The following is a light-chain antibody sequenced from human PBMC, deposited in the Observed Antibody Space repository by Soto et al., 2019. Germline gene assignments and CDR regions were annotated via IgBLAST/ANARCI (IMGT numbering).Light chain of an antibody. J-gene: IGKJ1*01. V-gene: IGKV3-20*01. CDR2: ETS. CDR3: QQYGSSRWT. CDR1: HSVDSSY. Sequence: ELVTNQSPANLSVSPGGGATLSCRASHSVDSSYFAWYQQRPGQAPRLLIYETSSRATGIPDRFSGSGSGTDFTLTISRLEPEDFAVYYCQQYGSSRWTFGQGTKVDIK.